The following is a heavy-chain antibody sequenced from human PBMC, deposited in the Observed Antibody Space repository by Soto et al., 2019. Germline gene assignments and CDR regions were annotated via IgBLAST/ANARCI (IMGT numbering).Heavy chain of an antibody. D-gene: IGHD5-12*01. Sequence: PGGSLILSCAASGFTFDSSWMTRVRQAPGQSLEWVAHIKQDGGQTYYVDSVKGLFTISRDNDKTSLYLKMNSLRAEDTSVYFCARGGNGYENWPPYYYYGMDVWGQGTTVSVSS. J-gene: IGHJ6*02. CDR3: ARGGNGYENWPPYYYYGMDV. CDR2: IKQDGGQT. V-gene: IGHV3-7*01. CDR1: GFTFDSSW.